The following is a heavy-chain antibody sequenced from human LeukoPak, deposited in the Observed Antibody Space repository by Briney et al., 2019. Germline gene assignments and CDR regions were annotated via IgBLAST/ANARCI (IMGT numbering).Heavy chain of an antibody. V-gene: IGHV3-30*01. J-gene: IGHJ4*02. D-gene: IGHD4-17*01. CDR2: ISYDGSNK. Sequence: PGRSLRLSCAASGFTFSSYAMHWVRQAPGKGLEWVAVISYDGSNKYYADSVKGRFTISRDNSKNTLYLQMNSLRAEDTAVYYCARDPLRYGDYELVPGYYFDYWGQGTLVTVSS. CDR3: ARDPLRYGDYELVPGYYFDY. CDR1: GFTFSSYA.